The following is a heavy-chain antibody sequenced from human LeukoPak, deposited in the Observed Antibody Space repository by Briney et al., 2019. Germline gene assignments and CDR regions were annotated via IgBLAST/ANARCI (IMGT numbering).Heavy chain of an antibody. CDR2: INPNSGGT. CDR3: ASSTLGGLSLAEYFQH. V-gene: IGHV1-2*02. J-gene: IGHJ1*01. D-gene: IGHD3-10*01. CDR1: GYTFTGYY. Sequence: ASVKVSCKASGYTFTGYYMHWVRQAPGQGLEWMGWINPNSGGTNYEQKFQGRVTMTRDTSISTAYMELSRLRSDDTAVYYCASSTLGGLSLAEYFQHWGQGTLVTVSS.